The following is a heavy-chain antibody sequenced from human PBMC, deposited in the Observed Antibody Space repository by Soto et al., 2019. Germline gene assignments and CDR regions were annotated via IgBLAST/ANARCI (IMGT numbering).Heavy chain of an antibody. CDR2: ISYDGSNK. CDR1: GFTFSSYG. J-gene: IGHJ6*02. V-gene: IGHV3-30*18. CDR3: AKDLVSYAPYSYYGMDV. Sequence: QVQLVESGGGVVQPGRSLRLSCAASGFTFSSYGMHWVRQAPGKGLEWVSVISYDGSNKYYADSVKGRFTISRDKSKNTLDLQMNSLRAEDTPVYYCAKDLVSYAPYSYYGMDVLGQLTTVTVSS. D-gene: IGHD1-26*01.